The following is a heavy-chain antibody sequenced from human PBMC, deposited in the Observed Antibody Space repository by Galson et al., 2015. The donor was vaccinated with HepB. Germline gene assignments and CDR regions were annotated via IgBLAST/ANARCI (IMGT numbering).Heavy chain of an antibody. CDR3: ARGDSAAGTIRFDP. CDR1: GGSFSGYY. D-gene: IGHD6-13*01. V-gene: IGHV4-34*01. J-gene: IGHJ5*02. Sequence: SEPLSLTCTVYGGSFSGYYWSWIRQPPGKGLEWIGEINHSGSTNYNPSLKSRVTISVDTSKNQFSLKLSSVTAADTAVYYCARGDSAAGTIRFDPWGQGTLVTVSS. CDR2: INHSGST.